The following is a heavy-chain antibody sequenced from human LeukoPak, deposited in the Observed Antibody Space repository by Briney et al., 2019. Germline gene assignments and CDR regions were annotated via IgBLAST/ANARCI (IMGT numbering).Heavy chain of an antibody. J-gene: IGHJ6*02. Sequence: SQTLSLTCTVSGASISSGGYYWSWIRQHPGKGLEWIGYIYYSGSTYYNPSLKSRVTISVDTSKNQFSLKLSSVTAADTAVYYCARDPSSSSYGMDVWGQGTTVTVSS. V-gene: IGHV4-31*03. CDR2: IYYSGST. CDR1: GASISSGGYY. D-gene: IGHD2-2*01. CDR3: ARDPSSSSYGMDV.